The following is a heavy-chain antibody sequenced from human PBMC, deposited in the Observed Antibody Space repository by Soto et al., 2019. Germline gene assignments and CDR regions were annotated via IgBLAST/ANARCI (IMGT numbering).Heavy chain of an antibody. Sequence: PGGSLRLSCAASGLTFNKYWMTWVRQAPGKGLEWVATIKHDGSEKSNLDSVEGRFTISRDNARNSLSLQMNSLRVEDTAVYFCQSVTGSQGYHGLDVWGQGTTVTVSS. CDR3: QSVTGSQGYHGLDV. D-gene: IGHD3-9*01. CDR2: IKHDGSEK. CDR1: GLTFNKYW. J-gene: IGHJ6*02. V-gene: IGHV3-7*03.